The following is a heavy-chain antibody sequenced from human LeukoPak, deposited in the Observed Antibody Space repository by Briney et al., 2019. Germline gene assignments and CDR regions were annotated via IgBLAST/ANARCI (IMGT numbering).Heavy chain of an antibody. Sequence: PSEPLSLTCTVSGGSFSSYYWSWIRQPPGKGLEWIGYVYYSGNTNYNPSLKSRVTITLDTSNNQFSLKLSSVTAADTAVYYCAKGLYKYGNNFDPWGQGALVTVSA. CDR3: AKGLYKYGNNFDP. J-gene: IGHJ5*02. CDR1: GGSFSSYY. V-gene: IGHV4-59*01. CDR2: VYYSGNT. D-gene: IGHD3-16*01.